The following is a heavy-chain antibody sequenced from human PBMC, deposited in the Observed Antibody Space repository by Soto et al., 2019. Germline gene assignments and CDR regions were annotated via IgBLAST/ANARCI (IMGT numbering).Heavy chain of an antibody. D-gene: IGHD2-15*01. J-gene: IGHJ3*02. CDR3: AKDRYCSGGSSYSEWAFDI. CDR1: GFTFSNYA. V-gene: IGHV3-23*01. CDR2: ISGSGGST. Sequence: EVQLLESGGGLVQPGGSLRLSCAASGFTFSNYAMSWVRQAPGKGLEWVSAISGSGGSTYYADSVKGRFTISRDNSKNTLFLQMNSLRAEDTAVYYCAKDRYCSGGSSYSEWAFDIWGQGTMVTVSS.